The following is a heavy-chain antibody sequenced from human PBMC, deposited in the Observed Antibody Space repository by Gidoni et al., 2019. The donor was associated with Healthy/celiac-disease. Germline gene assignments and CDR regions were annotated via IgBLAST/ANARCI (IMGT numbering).Heavy chain of an antibody. Sequence: EVQLVESGGGLVHPGWSLRLSCAASGFTFADYAMHWVRQAPGKGLEWVSGISWNSGSIGYADSVKGRFTISRDNAKNSLYLQMNSLRAEDTALYYCAKDSHWGQGTLVTVSS. CDR2: ISWNSGSI. CDR1: GFTFADYA. V-gene: IGHV3-9*01. J-gene: IGHJ4*02. CDR3: AKDSH.